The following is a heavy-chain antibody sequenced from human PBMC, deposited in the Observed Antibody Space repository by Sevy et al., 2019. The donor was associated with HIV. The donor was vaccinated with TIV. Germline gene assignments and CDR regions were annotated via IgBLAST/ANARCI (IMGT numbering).Heavy chain of an antibody. Sequence: ASVKVSCKVSGYTLTDLSMHWVRQAPGKGLEWMGGFDPEDRETIYAQKFQGRVTMTEDTATDTAYMELSSLRSEDTAVYYCATPGEGYTYYYGSGSYYNFYYWGQGTLVTVSS. J-gene: IGHJ4*02. V-gene: IGHV1-24*01. CDR2: FDPEDRET. CDR1: GYTLTDLS. CDR3: ATPGEGYTYYYGSGSYYNFYY. D-gene: IGHD3-10*01.